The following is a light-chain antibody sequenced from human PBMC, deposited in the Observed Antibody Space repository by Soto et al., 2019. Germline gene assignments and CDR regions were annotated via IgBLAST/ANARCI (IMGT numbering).Light chain of an antibody. V-gene: IGLV1-44*01. Sequence: QSVLTQPPSASGTPGQTVTISCSGSSSNIGTNTVNWYLQLPRTAPTLLMYNNNRRPPGVPDRLSGSKSGTSASLAIAGLQSEDEAEYYCAAWDDSLDGFYVFGSGTKLTVL. CDR2: NNN. CDR1: SSNIGTNT. CDR3: AAWDDSLDGFYV. J-gene: IGLJ3*02.